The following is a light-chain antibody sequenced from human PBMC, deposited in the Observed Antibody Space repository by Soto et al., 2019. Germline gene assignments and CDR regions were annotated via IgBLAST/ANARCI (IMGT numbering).Light chain of an antibody. J-gene: IGLJ1*01. CDR3: NSYTCSTSLPDV. CDR1: TNDVGGYNY. Sequence: QSVLTPPASVSGSPGQSITISCTGTTNDVGGYNYVSWYQQQSGTAPKLLVFETTSPPSGASHRFSGSKSGNTASLNISALQAEDEADYFGNSYTCSTSLPDVFGTGTKGTVL. CDR2: ETT. V-gene: IGLV2-14*01.